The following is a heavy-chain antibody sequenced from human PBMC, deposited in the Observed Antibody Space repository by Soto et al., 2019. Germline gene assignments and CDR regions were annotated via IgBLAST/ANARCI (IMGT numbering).Heavy chain of an antibody. CDR3: ARSRAGYCSGGSCYGYYFDY. J-gene: IGHJ4*02. CDR2: SNSDGSST. D-gene: IGHD2-15*01. V-gene: IGHV3-74*01. CDR1: GFTFSSYW. Sequence: EVQLVESGGGLVQPGGSLRLSCAASGFTFSSYWMHWVRQAPGKGLVWVSSSNSDGSSTSYADSVKGRFTISRDHAKNTLYLQMNSVRAEDTAVYYCARSRAGYCSGGSCYGYYFDYWAQGTLVTVSS.